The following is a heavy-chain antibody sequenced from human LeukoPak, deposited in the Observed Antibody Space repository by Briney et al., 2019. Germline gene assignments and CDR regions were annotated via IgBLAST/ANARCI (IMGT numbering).Heavy chain of an antibody. J-gene: IGHJ4*02. V-gene: IGHV3-30*18. CDR2: ISYDGSNK. CDR3: AKGPNSSGFDY. CDR1: GFTFSSYG. Sequence: PGGSLRLSCAAFGFTFSSYGMHWVRQAPGKGLEWVAVISYDGSNKYYADSVKGRFTISRDNSKNTLYLQMNSLRAEDTAVYYCAKGPNSSGFDYWGQGTLVTVSS. D-gene: IGHD6-19*01.